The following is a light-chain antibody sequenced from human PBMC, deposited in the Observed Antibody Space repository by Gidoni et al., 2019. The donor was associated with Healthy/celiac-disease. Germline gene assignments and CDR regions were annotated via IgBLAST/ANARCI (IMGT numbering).Light chain of an antibody. J-gene: IGKJ4*01. Sequence: EIVFTQSPATLSLSPGERATLSCRASQSVSSYLGWYQQKPGQAPKLLIYAASSRASGIPARFSGSGSGTDFTLTISSLEPEDFAVYYCQQRSNWPPTFGGGTKVEIK. CDR3: QQRSNWPPT. CDR2: AAS. V-gene: IGKV3-11*01. CDR1: QSVSSY.